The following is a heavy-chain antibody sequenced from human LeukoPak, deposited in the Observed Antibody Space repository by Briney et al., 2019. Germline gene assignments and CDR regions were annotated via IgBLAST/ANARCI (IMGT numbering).Heavy chain of an antibody. J-gene: IGHJ4*02. V-gene: IGHV3-23*01. CDR3: AKDVLYLFYDSSGYYDY. CDR1: GFTFSSYA. CDR2: ISGSGGST. Sequence: PGGSLRLSCAASGFTFSSYAMSWVRQAPGKGLEWVSAISGSGGSTYYADSVKGRFTISRDNSKNTLYLQMNSLRAEDTAVYYCAKDVLYLFYDSSGYYDYWGQGTLVTVSS. D-gene: IGHD3-22*01.